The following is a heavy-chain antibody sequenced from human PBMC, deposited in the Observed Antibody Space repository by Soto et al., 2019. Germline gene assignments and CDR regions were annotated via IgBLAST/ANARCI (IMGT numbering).Heavy chain of an antibody. D-gene: IGHD3-22*01. CDR1: VFTGSTYW. J-gene: IGHJ6*02. V-gene: IGHV3-7*01. CDR2: IKEDGSEK. CDR3: ARGWGYFDSSGFPYLYAMDV. Sequence: GSLRLSCAASVFTGSTYWMSWVRQAPGKGLEWVANIKEDGSEKYYVDSVEGRFTISRDNAKNSLYLQMTSLRAEDTALYYCARGWGYFDSSGFPYLYAMDVWGQGTTVTVSS.